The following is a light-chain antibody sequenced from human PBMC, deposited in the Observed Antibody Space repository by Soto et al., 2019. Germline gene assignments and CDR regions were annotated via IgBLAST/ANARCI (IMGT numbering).Light chain of an antibody. CDR3: QQYSTYAT. CDR2: AAS. Sequence: IQLTQSPSCVSPSXGHRVTITCRASQGISSYLAWYQQKPGKAPKLLIYAASTLQSGVPSRFSGSGSGTEFTLTISSLQPDDFATYYCQQYSTYATFGQGTKVDIK. J-gene: IGKJ1*01. V-gene: IGKV1-9*01. CDR1: QGISSY.